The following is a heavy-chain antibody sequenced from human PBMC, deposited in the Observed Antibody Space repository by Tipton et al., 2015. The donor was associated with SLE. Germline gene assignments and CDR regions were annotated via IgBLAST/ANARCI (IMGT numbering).Heavy chain of an antibody. D-gene: IGHD1-26*01. CDR3: ARHLIVGAHHDAFDI. J-gene: IGHJ3*02. CDR2: IYPGDSTT. Sequence: QLVQSGPEVKKPGESLKISCKGSGYSFSSYWIAWVRQMPGKGLELMGIIYPGDSTTRYRPSFQGQVTISADKSISTAYLQWSSLKASDTAMYYCARHLIVGAHHDAFDIWGQGTMVTVSS. CDR1: GYSFSSYW. V-gene: IGHV5-51*01.